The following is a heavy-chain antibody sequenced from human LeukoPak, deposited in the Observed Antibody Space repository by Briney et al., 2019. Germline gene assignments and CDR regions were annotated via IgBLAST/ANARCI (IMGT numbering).Heavy chain of an antibody. J-gene: IGHJ4*02. CDR2: LTNNGTNK. V-gene: IGHV3-23*01. Sequence: GRSLRLSCAASGFTFSSYAMNWVRQAPGKGLEWISILTNNGTNKWYADSVKGRFTISRDNSRNTLYLQMNSLRAEDTAIYYCAKGTLGSCIGPRCYPLDSWGQGTLVTVSS. CDR1: GFTFSSYA. D-gene: IGHD2-15*01. CDR3: AKGTLGSCIGPRCYPLDS.